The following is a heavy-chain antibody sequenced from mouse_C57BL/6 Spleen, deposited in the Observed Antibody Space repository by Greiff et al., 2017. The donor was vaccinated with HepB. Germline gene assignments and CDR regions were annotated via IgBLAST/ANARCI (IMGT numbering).Heavy chain of an antibody. CDR3: ARANLGEDYFDY. D-gene: IGHD4-1*01. Sequence: EVKLVESGGGLVKPGGSLKLSCAASGFTFSSYAMSWVRQTPEKRLEWVATISDGGSYTYYPDNVTGRFTISRDNATNNLYLQMSHLKSEDTAMYYCARANLGEDYFDYWGQGTTLTVSS. J-gene: IGHJ2*01. V-gene: IGHV5-4*03. CDR2: ISDGGSYT. CDR1: GFTFSSYA.